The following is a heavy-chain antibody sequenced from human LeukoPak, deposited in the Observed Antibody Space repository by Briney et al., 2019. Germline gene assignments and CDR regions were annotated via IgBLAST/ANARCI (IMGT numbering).Heavy chain of an antibody. J-gene: IGHJ4*02. D-gene: IGHD5-12*01. Sequence: GGSLRLSCAASGFTFSSYWMSWVRQAPGKGLEGVANIKQDGSEKYYVDSVKGRFTISRDNAKNSLYLQMNSLRAEDTAVYYCAREGRYSGYDYDYFDYWGQGTLVTVSS. V-gene: IGHV3-7*01. CDR2: IKQDGSEK. CDR1: GFTFSSYW. CDR3: AREGRYSGYDYDYFDY.